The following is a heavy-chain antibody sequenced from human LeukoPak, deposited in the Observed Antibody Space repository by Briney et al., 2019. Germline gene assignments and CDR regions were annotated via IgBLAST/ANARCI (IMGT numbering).Heavy chain of an antibody. CDR1: GFTFSSYA. CDR3: ARDADYYDSSGLIDY. Sequence: QSGGSLRLSCAASGFTFSSYAMHWVRQAPGKGLEWVAVISYDGSNKYYADSVKGRFTISRDNSKNTLYLQMNSLRAEDTAVYYCARDADYYDSSGLIDYWGQGTLVTVSS. J-gene: IGHJ4*02. CDR2: ISYDGSNK. D-gene: IGHD3-22*01. V-gene: IGHV3-30-3*01.